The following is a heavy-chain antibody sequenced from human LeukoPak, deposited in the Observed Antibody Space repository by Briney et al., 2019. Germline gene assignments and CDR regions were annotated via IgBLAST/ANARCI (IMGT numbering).Heavy chain of an antibody. D-gene: IGHD4-17*01. V-gene: IGHV3-23*01. J-gene: IGHJ4*02. Sequence: GGSLRLSCAASGFTFSNYGMSWVPQAPGKGLEWVTAISGSAGSTHYADSVKGRLTISRDNSNNTLYLQMNSLRAEDTAVYYCAKDRALYGDYGYYFDFWGQGALVTVSS. CDR2: ISGSAGST. CDR1: GFTFSNYG. CDR3: AKDRALYGDYGYYFDF.